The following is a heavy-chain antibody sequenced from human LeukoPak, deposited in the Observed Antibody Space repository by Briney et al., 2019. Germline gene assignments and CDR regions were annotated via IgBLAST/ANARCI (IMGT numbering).Heavy chain of an antibody. V-gene: IGHV4-39*01. CDR3: ARLRPPVTILYYFDY. J-gene: IGHJ4*02. D-gene: IGHD4-17*01. CDR1: GGSSSSSSYC. CDR2: FYCSGST. Sequence: PSETLSLTCTVSGGSSSSSSYCWGWIRQPPGKVLKWIGSFYCSGSTYYNQSLKTRATISVDTSKNQFSLNLSSVTAAAQAVDYCARLRPPVTILYYFDYWGQGTLDTVSS.